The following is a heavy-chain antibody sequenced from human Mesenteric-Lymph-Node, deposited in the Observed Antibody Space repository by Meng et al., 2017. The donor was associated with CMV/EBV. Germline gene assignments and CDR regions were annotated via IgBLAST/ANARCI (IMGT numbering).Heavy chain of an antibody. CDR1: GYTFGNYG. CDR3: ARAMYQALLGDY. V-gene: IGHV1-18*01. CDR2: ISAYNGHT. Sequence: ASVKVSCKASGYTFGNYGLSWVRQAPGQGLEWMGWISAYNGHTNYAQNFQGRVTMTTDTSTNTAYMELRSLTSDDTAVYYCARAMYQALLGDYCGQGTLVTVSS. D-gene: IGHD2-2*01. J-gene: IGHJ4*02.